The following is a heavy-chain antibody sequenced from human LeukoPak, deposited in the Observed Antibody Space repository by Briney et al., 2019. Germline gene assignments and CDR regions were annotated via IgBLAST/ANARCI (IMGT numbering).Heavy chain of an antibody. J-gene: IGHJ4*02. D-gene: IGHD6-13*01. CDR3: AKDRLPDGRWSLDY. CDR2: IYGNGGGI. V-gene: IGHV3-23*01. Sequence: GGSLRLSCAASGFPFSTYAMNWVRQAPGKGLEWVSGIYGNGGGIQYADSVKGRFTISRDNSKNTLYLQMNSLRAEDTALYYCAKDRLPDGRWSLDYWGQGTLVTVSS. CDR1: GFPFSTYA.